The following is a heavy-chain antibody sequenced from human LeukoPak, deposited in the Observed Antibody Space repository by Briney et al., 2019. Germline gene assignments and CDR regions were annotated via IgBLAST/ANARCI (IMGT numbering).Heavy chain of an antibody. J-gene: IGHJ5*02. Sequence: GSLRLSCAASRFTFNNYAMSWVRQAPGKGLEWVSSINNRGDNTHYLDSVKGRFTISRDNSKNTLFLQLNSLRVEDTAVYYCAKDPSSSSSLEDENWFDPWGQGTLVTVSS. D-gene: IGHD6-13*01. CDR2: INNRGDNT. CDR3: AKDPSSSSSLEDENWFDP. CDR1: RFTFNNYA. V-gene: IGHV3-23*01.